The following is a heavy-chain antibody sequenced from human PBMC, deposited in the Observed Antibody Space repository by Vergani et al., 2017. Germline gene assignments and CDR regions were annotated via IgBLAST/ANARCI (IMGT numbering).Heavy chain of an antibody. CDR1: GFTFSSYA. Sequence: EVQLLESGGGLVQPGGSLRLSCAASGFTFSSYAMSWVRQAPGKGLEWVSAISGSGGSTYYADSVKGRFTISRDNSKNTLYLQMNSLRAEDTAVYYCAKAAMIVLAAEGWLVPGFDYWGQGTLVTVSS. D-gene: IGHD6-19*01. J-gene: IGHJ4*02. CDR3: AKAAMIVLAAEGWLVPGFDY. CDR2: ISGSGGST. V-gene: IGHV3-23*01.